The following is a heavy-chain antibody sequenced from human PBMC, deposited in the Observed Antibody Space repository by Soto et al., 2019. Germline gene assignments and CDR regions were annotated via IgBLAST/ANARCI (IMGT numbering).Heavy chain of an antibody. D-gene: IGHD6-19*01. CDR2: IYPGDSDT. V-gene: IGHV5-51*01. CDR3: ARWYSSGLYYLDY. J-gene: IGHJ4*02. CDR1: GYSFTSYW. Sequence: PGESLKLSCTCSGYSFTSYWIARVRQIPGKALECMGIIYPGDSDTRYSPSFQGQVTISADKSTSPAYLQWSSLKASDTAMYYCARWYSSGLYYLDYWGQGTLVTVSS.